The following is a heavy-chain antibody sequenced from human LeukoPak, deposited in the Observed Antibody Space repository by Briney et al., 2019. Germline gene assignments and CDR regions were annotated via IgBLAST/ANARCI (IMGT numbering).Heavy chain of an antibody. V-gene: IGHV1-2*02. Sequence: ASVTVSCKASGYTFTGYYMHWVRQAPGQGLEWTGWINPNSGGANYAQKFQGRVTMTRDTSISTAYMELSRLRSDDTAVYYCARGEGGYENLQHWGQGTLVTVSS. D-gene: IGHD3-16*01. J-gene: IGHJ1*01. CDR1: GYTFTGYY. CDR2: INPNSGGA. CDR3: ARGEGGYENLQH.